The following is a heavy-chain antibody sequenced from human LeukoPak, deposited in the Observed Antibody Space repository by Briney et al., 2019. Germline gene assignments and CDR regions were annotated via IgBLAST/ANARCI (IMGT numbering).Heavy chain of an antibody. Sequence: GGSLSLSCAATGFTSSSYAMSGVRQAPGKGLEWVSAISRGGDDTYYADSVKGRFTISRDNSRNMVCLQANTLRVEDTAVYYCAKLRGSVTTVVDCWGQGTLVTVSS. J-gene: IGHJ4*02. V-gene: IGHV3-23*01. D-gene: IGHD4-23*01. CDR3: AKLRGSVTTVVDC. CDR2: ISRGGDDT. CDR1: GFTSSSYA.